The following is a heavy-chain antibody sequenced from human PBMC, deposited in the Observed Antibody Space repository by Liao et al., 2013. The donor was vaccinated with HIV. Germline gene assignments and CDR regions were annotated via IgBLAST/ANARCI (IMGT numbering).Heavy chain of an antibody. CDR1: GGSISSSSYY. V-gene: IGHV4-39*07. D-gene: IGHD3-22*01. CDR2: IYYSGST. J-gene: IGHJ4*02. CDR3: VGGDTSGYYPIDY. Sequence: QLQLQESGPGLVKPSETLSLTCTVSGGSISSSSYYWGWIRQPPGKGLEWIGSIYYSGSTYYNPSLKSRVTISVDTSKNQFSLKLSSVTAADTAVYYCVGGDTSGYYPIDYWGQGTLVTVSS.